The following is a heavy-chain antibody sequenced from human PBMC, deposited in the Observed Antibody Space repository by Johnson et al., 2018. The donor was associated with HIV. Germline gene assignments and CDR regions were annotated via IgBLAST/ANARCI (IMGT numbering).Heavy chain of an antibody. J-gene: IGHJ3*02. CDR3: ARALQKTRGAFDI. V-gene: IGHV3-66*01. D-gene: IGHD4-23*01. CDR2: IYSGGST. Sequence: VQLVESGGGVVQPGRSLRLSCAASGFTFSSYAMSWVRQAPGKGLEWVSVIYSGGSTYYADSVKGRFTISRDNSKNTLYLQMNSLRAEDTALYYCARALQKTRGAFDIWGQGTMVTVSS. CDR1: GFTFSSYA.